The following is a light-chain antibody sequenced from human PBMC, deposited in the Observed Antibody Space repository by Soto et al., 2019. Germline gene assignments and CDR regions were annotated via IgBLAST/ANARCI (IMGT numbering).Light chain of an antibody. V-gene: IGLV2-11*01. J-gene: IGLJ2*01. CDR2: DVS. CDR1: SSDVGGYNY. Sequence: QSALTQPRSVSGSPGQSVTISCTGTSSDVGGYNYVSWYQQHPGKAPKLMICDVSKRPSGVPDRFSGSKSGNTASLTISGLQAEDEADYYFCSYAGSYNVLFGGGTKLTVL. CDR3: CSYAGSYNVL.